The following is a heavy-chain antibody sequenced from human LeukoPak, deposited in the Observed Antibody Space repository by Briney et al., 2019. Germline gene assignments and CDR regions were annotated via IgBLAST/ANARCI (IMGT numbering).Heavy chain of an antibody. V-gene: IGHV4-38-2*01. CDR2: IYHSGST. J-gene: IGHJ4*02. D-gene: IGHD2-15*01. CDR1: GYSISSGYY. Sequence: SETLSLTCAVFGYSISSGYYWGWIRQPPGKGLEWIGSIYHSGSTYHNPSLKSRVTISVDTSKNQFSLKLSSVTAADTAVYYCARGGDIVVVVAANAFDYWGQGTLVTVSS. CDR3: ARGGDIVVVVAANAFDY.